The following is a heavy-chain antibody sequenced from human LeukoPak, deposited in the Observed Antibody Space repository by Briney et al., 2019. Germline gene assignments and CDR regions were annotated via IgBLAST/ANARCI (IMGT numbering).Heavy chain of an antibody. CDR3: ARDRPFGSSVINPPLDY. D-gene: IGHD2-21*01. J-gene: IGHJ4*02. CDR1: GGSFSGYY. V-gene: IGHV4-34*01. CDR2: INHSGST. Sequence: PSETLSLTCAVYGGSFSGYYWSWIRRAPGKGLEWIGEINHSGSTNYNPSLKSRVTISVDTSKNQFSLKLSSVTAADTAFYYCARDRPFGSSVINPPLDYWGQGALVTVSS.